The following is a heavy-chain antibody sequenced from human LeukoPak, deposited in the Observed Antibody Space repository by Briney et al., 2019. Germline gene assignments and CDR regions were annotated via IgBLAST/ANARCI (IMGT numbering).Heavy chain of an antibody. CDR3: ARDLDSSGWYGYYYYYYGMDV. D-gene: IGHD6-19*01. V-gene: IGHV3-7*01. Sequence: GGSLRLSCAASGFTFSSYWMSWVRQAPGKGLEWVANIKQDGSEKYYVDSVKGRFTISRDNAKNSLYLQMNSLRAEGTAVYYCARDLDSSGWYGYYYYYYGMDVWGQGTTVTVSS. J-gene: IGHJ6*02. CDR1: GFTFSSYW. CDR2: IKQDGSEK.